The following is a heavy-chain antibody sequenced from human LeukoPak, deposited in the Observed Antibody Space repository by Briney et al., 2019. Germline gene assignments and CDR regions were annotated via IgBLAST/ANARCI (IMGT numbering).Heavy chain of an antibody. CDR2: IIPIFGTA. CDR1: GGTFSSYA. V-gene: IGHV1-69*01. J-gene: IGHJ1*01. D-gene: IGHD3-22*01. CDR3: ASSHDSSGYLVVEYFQH. Sequence: SVKVSCKASGGTFSSYAISWVRQAPGQGLEWMGGIIPIFGTANYAQKFQGRVTITADESTGTAYMELSSLRSEDTAVYYCASSHDSSGYLVVEYFQHWGQGTLVTVSS.